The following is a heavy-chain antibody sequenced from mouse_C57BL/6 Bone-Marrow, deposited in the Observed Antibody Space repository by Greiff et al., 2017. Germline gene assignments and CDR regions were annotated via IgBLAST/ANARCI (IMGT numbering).Heavy chain of an antibody. CDR1: GYTFTSYW. D-gene: IGHD2-12*01. V-gene: IGHV1-52*01. J-gene: IGHJ4*01. CDR2: FDPSDSET. Sequence: QVQLQQPGAELVRPGSSVKLSCKASGYTFTSYWMNWVKQRPLQGLEWIGNFDPSDSETHYNQKVKDKATLPVDQSSSTAYMQHSSLTSDDSAVYYCASRIVTTYYYAMDYWGQGTSVTVSS. CDR3: ASRIVTTYYYAMDY.